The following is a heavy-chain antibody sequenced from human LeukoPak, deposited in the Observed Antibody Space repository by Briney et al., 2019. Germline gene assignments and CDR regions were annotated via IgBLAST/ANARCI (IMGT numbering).Heavy chain of an antibody. CDR3: VRGGFSLDY. CDR1: GFTFNTYW. V-gene: IGHV3-7*01. CDR2: INEDGGEK. Sequence: GGSLRLSCAASGFTFNTYWMSWVRQAPGKGLEWVANINEDGGEKHYVDSVKGRIIISRDNARNSLYLQMNSPRAEDTAVYYCVRGGFSLDYWGQGTLVTVSS. D-gene: IGHD3-10*01. J-gene: IGHJ4*02.